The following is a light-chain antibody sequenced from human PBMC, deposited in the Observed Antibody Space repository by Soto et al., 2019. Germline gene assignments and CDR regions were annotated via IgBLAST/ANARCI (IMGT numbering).Light chain of an antibody. J-gene: IGLJ2*01. V-gene: IGLV2-14*01. CDR2: EVS. Sequence: QSALTQPASVSGSPGQSITISCTGTSSDVGGYNYVYWYQQHPGTAPKLLIYEVSNRPSGVANRFSGSKSGNTASLTIAGHQAEEEDYYCCTSYTSMSALVFGGGTKLTVL. CDR3: TSYTSMSALV. CDR1: SSDVGGYNY.